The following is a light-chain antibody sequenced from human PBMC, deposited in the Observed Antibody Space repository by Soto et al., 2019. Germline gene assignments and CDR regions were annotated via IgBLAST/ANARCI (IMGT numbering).Light chain of an antibody. CDR3: QQYNNWPYT. CDR2: GTS. V-gene: IGKV3-15*01. CDR1: QNVGSN. Sequence: EIVMTQSPVTLSVSPGERAALSCRASQNVGSNFAWYQQRPGQAPRVLIYGTSTRATGVPARFSGSGFGTDFTLTISSLQSEDFAVYYCQQYNNWPYTFGQGTRLEIK. J-gene: IGKJ2*01.